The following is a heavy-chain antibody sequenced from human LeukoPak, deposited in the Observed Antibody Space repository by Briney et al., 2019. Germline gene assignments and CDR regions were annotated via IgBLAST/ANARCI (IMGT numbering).Heavy chain of an antibody. D-gene: IGHD3-10*01. J-gene: IGHJ5*02. Sequence: RGSLRLSCAVSGLTFSSYSMNWVRQAPGKGLEWLSYISSSGSTMYYADSVKGRFTISRDNARNSLYLQMNSLRAEDTALYHCARDRGPWFGELPNWFDPWGQGTLVTVSS. CDR2: ISSSGSTM. CDR3: ARDRGPWFGELPNWFDP. V-gene: IGHV3-48*04. CDR1: GLTFSSYS.